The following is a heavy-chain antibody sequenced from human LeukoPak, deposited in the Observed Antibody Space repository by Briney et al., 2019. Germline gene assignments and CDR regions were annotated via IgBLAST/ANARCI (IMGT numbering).Heavy chain of an antibody. CDR1: GYSFTGYY. CDR2: INPNSGGT. Sequence: ASXKVSCKASGYSFTGYYIHWVRQAPGQGLEWMGWINPNSGGTNYAQKFQGRVTMTRDTSNSTAYMELSRLGSDDTAVYYCAREISGYCSTTSCYHPDYWGQGTLVTVSS. CDR3: AREISGYCSTTSCYHPDY. D-gene: IGHD2-2*01. J-gene: IGHJ4*02. V-gene: IGHV1-2*02.